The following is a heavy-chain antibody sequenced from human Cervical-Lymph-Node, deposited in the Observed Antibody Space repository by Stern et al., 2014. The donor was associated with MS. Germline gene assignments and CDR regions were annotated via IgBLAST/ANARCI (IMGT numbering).Heavy chain of an antibody. J-gene: IGHJ6*02. Sequence: VQLVQSGGGVVQPGRSLRLSCAVSGFSLNSLGMHWVRQAPGKGLAWVAVISVDGSNRRYGDSVKGRFSISRDISNNTLYLQMNSLRPEDTAVYYCLGVGDAMHVWGQGTTVIVSS. CDR1: GFSLNSLG. CDR3: LGVGDAMHV. CDR2: ISVDGSNR. V-gene: IGHV3-30*03.